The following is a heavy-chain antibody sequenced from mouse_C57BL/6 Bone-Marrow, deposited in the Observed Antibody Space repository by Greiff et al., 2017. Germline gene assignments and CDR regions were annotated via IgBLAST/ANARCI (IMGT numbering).Heavy chain of an antibody. CDR2: IYPGDGDT. V-gene: IGHV1-82*01. CDR1: GYAFSSSW. D-gene: IGHD2-13*01. CDR3: ERSDYLYDMDY. Sequence: VQLQQSGPELVKPGASVKISCKASGYAFSSSWMNWVKQRPGKGLEWIGRIYPGDGDTNYNGKFKGKATLTADKSSSTAYMQLSSLTSEDSAVYFCERSDYLYDMDYWGQGTSVTVSS. J-gene: IGHJ4*01.